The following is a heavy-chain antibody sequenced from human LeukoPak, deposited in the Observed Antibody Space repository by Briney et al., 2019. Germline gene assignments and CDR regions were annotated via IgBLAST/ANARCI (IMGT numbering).Heavy chain of an antibody. CDR1: GYTFTSYA. V-gene: IGHV1-3*01. CDR2: INAGNGNT. Sequence: GASVKVSCKASGYTFTSYAMHWVRQAPGQRLEWMGWINAGNGNTKYSQKFQGRVTITRNTSISTAYMELSSLRSEDTAVYYCARVSPPPPYYYYYRDVWGKGTTVTVSS. J-gene: IGHJ6*03. CDR3: ARVSPPPPYYYYYRDV.